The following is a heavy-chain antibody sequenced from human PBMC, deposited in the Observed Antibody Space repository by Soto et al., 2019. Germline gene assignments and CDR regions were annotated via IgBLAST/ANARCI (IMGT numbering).Heavy chain of an antibody. CDR1: GLTFSSSA. CDR3: ARNTDHRLVRGWLDP. J-gene: IGHJ5*02. V-gene: IGHV3-30-3*01. CDR2: ISHDGSHE. D-gene: IGHD3-10*01. Sequence: QGQLHESGGGVVHPGTSLRLSCAASGLTFSSSAMHWVRQAPGKGLEWVAMISHDGSHEYYGDSVKGRFSVSRDNSHNSLHLQMNSLRIEDTAVYFCARNTDHRLVRGWLDPWGQGTLVTVSS.